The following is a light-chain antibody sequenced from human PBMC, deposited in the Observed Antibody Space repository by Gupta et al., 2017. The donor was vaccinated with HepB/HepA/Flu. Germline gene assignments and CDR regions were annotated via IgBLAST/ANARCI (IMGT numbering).Light chain of an antibody. CDR3: QQYGSSPFT. J-gene: IGKJ3*01. CDR2: GAS. V-gene: IGKV3-20*01. Sequence: EIVLTQSPGTLSLSPGERATLSCRASQSVASNYLAWYQRKPGQPLRLLIHGASSRATGIPDRFSGSGSGTDFTLTISRLEPEDCAVYYCQQYGSSPFTFGPGTKVDI. CDR1: QSVASNY.